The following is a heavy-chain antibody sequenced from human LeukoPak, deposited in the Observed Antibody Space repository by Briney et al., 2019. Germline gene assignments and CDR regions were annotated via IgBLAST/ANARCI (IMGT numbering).Heavy chain of an antibody. V-gene: IGHV3-13*04. J-gene: IGHJ4*02. CDR2: IGTAGDT. CDR3: ARDQGIFDY. CDR1: GFAFSSYD. Sequence: AGGSLRLSCAASGFAFSSYDMHWVRQATGKGLEWVSAIGTAGDTYYPGSVKGRFTISRDNAKNSLYLQMNSLRDEDSAVYYCARDQGIFDYWGQGTLVTVSS.